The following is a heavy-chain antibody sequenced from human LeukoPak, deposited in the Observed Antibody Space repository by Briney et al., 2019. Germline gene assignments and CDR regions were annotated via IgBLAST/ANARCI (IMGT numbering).Heavy chain of an antibody. D-gene: IGHD3-10*01. Sequence: SETLSLTCTVSGGSISSYYWSWIRQPPGKGLEWIGEINDIGNSNYNPSLKSRVSISVDTSKSQFSLKLDSLTAADTAVYYCARGRLYYYGSGSYYTYWGQGILVTVSS. J-gene: IGHJ4*02. V-gene: IGHV4-34*01. CDR2: INDIGNS. CDR1: GGSISSYY. CDR3: ARGRLYYYGSGSYYTY.